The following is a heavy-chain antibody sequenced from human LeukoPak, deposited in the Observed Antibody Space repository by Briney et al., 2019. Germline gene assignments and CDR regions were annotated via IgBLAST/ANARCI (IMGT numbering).Heavy chain of an antibody. J-gene: IGHJ6*02. CDR2: INPNSGGT. CDR3: ARVRWYYYDSSGYSGMDV. V-gene: IGHV1-2*02. Sequence: GASVKVSCKASGYTFTGYYMHWVRQAPGQGLEWMGWINPNSGGTNYAQKFQGRVTMTRDTSISTAYMELSRLRSDDTAVYYCARVRWYYYDSSGYSGMDVWGQGTTVTVSS. D-gene: IGHD3-22*01. CDR1: GYTFTGYY.